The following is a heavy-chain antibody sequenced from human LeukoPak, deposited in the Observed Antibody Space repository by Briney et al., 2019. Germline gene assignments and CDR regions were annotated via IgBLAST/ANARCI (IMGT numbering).Heavy chain of an antibody. Sequence: PSETLSLTCTVSGYSISSGYYWGWIRQPPGKGLEWIGSIYHSGSTYYNPSLKSRVTMSVDTSKNQFSLKLSSVTAADTAVYYCARESLTTGVDYWGQGTLVTVSS. CDR1: GYSISSGYY. J-gene: IGHJ4*02. CDR3: ARESLTTGVDY. V-gene: IGHV4-38-2*02. D-gene: IGHD1-1*01. CDR2: IYHSGST.